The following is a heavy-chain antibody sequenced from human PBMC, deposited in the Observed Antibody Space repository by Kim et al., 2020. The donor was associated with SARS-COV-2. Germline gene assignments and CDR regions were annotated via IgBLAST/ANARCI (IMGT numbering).Heavy chain of an antibody. Sequence: GGSLRLSCAASGFTFSSYSMNWVRQAPGKGLEWVSSISSSSSYIYYADSVKGRFTISRDNAKNSLYLQMNSLRAEDTAVYYCARDAARNYYYYGMDVWGQGTTVTVSS. J-gene: IGHJ6*02. D-gene: IGHD6-6*01. CDR2: ISSSSSYI. CDR3: ARDAARNYYYYGMDV. V-gene: IGHV3-21*01. CDR1: GFTFSSYS.